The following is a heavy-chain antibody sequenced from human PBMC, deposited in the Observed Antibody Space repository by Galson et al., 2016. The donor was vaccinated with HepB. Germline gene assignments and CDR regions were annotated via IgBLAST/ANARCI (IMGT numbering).Heavy chain of an antibody. V-gene: IGHV4-39*01. J-gene: IGHJ4*02. Sequence: ETLSLTCTISGGSISSGTYYWGWIRQPPGKGLEWIGTIYSGGRTYYNPPLMSRLTISVDTSKNQFSLRLSSVTAADTAVYYCAGHGRTAAVEFDYWGQGTLVTVSS. D-gene: IGHD6-13*01. CDR2: IYSGGRT. CDR3: AGHGRTAAVEFDY. CDR1: GGSISSGTYY.